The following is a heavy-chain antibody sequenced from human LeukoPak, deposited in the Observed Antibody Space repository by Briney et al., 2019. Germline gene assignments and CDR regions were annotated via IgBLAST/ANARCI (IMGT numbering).Heavy chain of an antibody. CDR1: GGSISSSSYY. CDR2: IYYSGST. V-gene: IGHV4-39*01. J-gene: IGHJ5*02. D-gene: IGHD3-3*01. Sequence: SETLSLTCTVSGGSISSSSYYWGWIRQPPGKGLESIGSIYYSGSTYYNPSLKSRVTISVDTSKNQFSLKLSSVTAADTAVYYCARHFRTFWSGYRWDWFDPWGQGTLVTVSS. CDR3: ARHFRTFWSGYRWDWFDP.